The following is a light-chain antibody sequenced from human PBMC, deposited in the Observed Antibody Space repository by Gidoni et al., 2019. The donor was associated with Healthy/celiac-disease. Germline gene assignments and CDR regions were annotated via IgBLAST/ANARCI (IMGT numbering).Light chain of an antibody. Sequence: DILMTQSPLSLPVTPGEPASISCRSSQSLLHSNGYNYLDWYLQKQGQSPQLLIYLGSNRASGVPDRFSGSGSGTDFTLKISRVEAEDVGVYYCMQALQTPYTFGQGTKLEIK. CDR3: MQALQTPYT. J-gene: IGKJ2*01. CDR1: QSLLHSNGYNY. CDR2: LGS. V-gene: IGKV2-28*01.